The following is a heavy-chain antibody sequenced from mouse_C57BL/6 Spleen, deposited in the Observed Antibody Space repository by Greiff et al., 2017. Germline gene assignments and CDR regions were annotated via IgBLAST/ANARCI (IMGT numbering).Heavy chain of an antibody. CDR1: GFTFSSYG. V-gene: IGHV5-6*01. D-gene: IGHD2-4*01. CDR3: ARHEDYPWFAY. J-gene: IGHJ3*01. CDR2: ISSGGSYT. Sequence: EVKVVESGGDLVKPGGSLKLSCAASGFTFSSYGMSWVRQTPDKRLEWVATISSGGSYTYYPDSVKGRFTISRDNAKNTLYLQMRSLKSEDTAMYYCARHEDYPWFAYWGQGTLVTVSA.